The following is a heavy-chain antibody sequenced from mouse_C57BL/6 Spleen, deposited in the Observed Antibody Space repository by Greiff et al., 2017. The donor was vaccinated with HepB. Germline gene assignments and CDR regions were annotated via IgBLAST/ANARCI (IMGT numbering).Heavy chain of an antibody. CDR2: IDPETGGT. CDR1: GYTFTDYE. D-gene: IGHD2-1*01. Sequence: QVQLKESGAELVRPGASVTLSCKASGYTFTDYEMHWVKQTPVHGLEWIGAIDPETGGTAYNQKFKGKAILTADKSSSTAYMELRSLTSEDSAVYYCTPHYGNYDYYAMDYWGQGTSVTVSS. CDR3: TPHYGNYDYYAMDY. J-gene: IGHJ4*01. V-gene: IGHV1-15*01.